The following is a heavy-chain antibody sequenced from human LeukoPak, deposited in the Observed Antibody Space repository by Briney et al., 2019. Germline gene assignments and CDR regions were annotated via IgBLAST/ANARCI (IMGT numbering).Heavy chain of an antibody. V-gene: IGHV5-10-1*01. J-gene: IGHJ4*02. CDR1: GYSFTSYW. Sequence: KVGESLKISCKGSGYSFTSYWITWVRQMPGKGLEWMGRIDPSDSYTNYSPSFQGHVTISADKSISTAYLQWSSLKASDTAMYYCARQAFMVRGDEPFLWGQGTLVTVSS. CDR3: ARQAFMVRGDEPFL. D-gene: IGHD3-10*01. CDR2: IDPSDSYT.